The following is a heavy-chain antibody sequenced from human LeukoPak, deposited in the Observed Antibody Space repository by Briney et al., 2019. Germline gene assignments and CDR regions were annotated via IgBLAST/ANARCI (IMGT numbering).Heavy chain of an antibody. CDR2: IRTKAYGETT. D-gene: IGHD1-26*01. CDR3: GRHLLRSVGSTGLDF. CDR1: GFTLADHA. J-gene: IGHJ4*02. V-gene: IGHV3-49*04. Sequence: GGSLRLSCIASGFTLADHAMSWVRPAPGKGLEWVGFIRTKAYGETTEYAASVKGRFTILRDDSTNIAYLQMNGLKAEDTAVYYCGRHLLRSVGSTGLDFWGQGTLVTVAS.